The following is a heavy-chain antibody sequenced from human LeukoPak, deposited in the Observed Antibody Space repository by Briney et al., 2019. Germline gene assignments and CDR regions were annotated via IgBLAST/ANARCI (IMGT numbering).Heavy chain of an antibody. V-gene: IGHV1-2*02. CDR2: INPNSGGT. J-gene: IGHJ4*02. D-gene: IGHD3-3*01. CDR3: ARTDFWSGYYHDY. CDR1: GYTFTGYY. Sequence: ASVKVSCKASGYTFTGYYMHWVRQAPGQGLEWMGWINPNSGGTNYAQKFQGRVTMTRDTSISTAYMELSRLRSDDTAVYYCARTDFWSGYYHDYWGQGTLVTVSS.